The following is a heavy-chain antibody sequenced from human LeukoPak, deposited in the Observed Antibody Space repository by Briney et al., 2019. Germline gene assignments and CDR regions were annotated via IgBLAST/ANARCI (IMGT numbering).Heavy chain of an antibody. CDR2: IYSGGAT. V-gene: IGHV3-66*01. J-gene: IGHJ5*01. D-gene: IGHD6-13*01. CDR3: ARESPVAATGRSWFDS. CDR1: GVTVGNNY. Sequence: GGSLRLSCAASGVTVGNNYMIWVRQAPGKGLEWVSHIYSGGATNYADSVKGRFTISRDSSKNTLFLQMNSLRVEDTAIYYCARESPVAATGRSWFDSWGQGTLVTVSS.